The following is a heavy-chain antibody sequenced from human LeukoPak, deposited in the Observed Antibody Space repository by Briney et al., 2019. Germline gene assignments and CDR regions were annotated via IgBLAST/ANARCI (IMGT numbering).Heavy chain of an antibody. CDR1: GGSISSTNW. J-gene: IGHJ6*02. CDR3: ARVGGTNYYYYGMDV. V-gene: IGHV4-4*02. D-gene: IGHD1-1*01. CDR2: IHHSGST. Sequence: PSETLSLTCAVSGGSISSTNWWSWVRQPPGKGLEWIGEIHHSGSTNYNPSLKSRVTISVDTSNNQFSLKLSSVTAADTAVYYCARVGGTNYYYYGMDVWGQGTTVTVSS.